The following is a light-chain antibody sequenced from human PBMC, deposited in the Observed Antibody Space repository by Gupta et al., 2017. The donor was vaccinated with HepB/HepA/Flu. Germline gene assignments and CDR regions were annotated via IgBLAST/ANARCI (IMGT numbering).Light chain of an antibody. CDR3: SSYTTTSTFDVI. Sequence: QSGLTQPASASGSPGPSIPISCTGTSSDVGGSKFVSWYQQHPGKAPKVIIYDVSNRPSGISHRFSGSKSGNTASLTISGLQAEDEADYYCSSYTTTSTFDVIFGGGTKVTVL. CDR2: DVS. V-gene: IGLV2-14*03. J-gene: IGLJ2*01. CDR1: SSDVGGSKF.